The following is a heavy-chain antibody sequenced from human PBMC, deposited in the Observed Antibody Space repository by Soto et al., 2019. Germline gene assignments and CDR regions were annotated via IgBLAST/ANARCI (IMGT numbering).Heavy chain of an antibody. D-gene: IGHD3-10*01. CDR2: IIPIFGTP. J-gene: IGHJ4*02. Sequence: QVQLVQSGAEVKKPGSSVKVSCKASGGIFSTYAISWLRQAPGQGLEWMGGIIPIFGTPNYAQRFQGRVTIPADEYTSTAYMELSRLRSEDTAVYYCARDRDDYGSGNYYNRIDFWGQGTLVTVSS. V-gene: IGHV1-69*01. CDR3: ARDRDDYGSGNYYNRIDF. CDR1: GGIFSTYA.